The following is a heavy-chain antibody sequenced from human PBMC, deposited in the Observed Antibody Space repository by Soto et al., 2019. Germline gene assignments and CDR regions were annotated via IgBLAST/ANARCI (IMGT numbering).Heavy chain of an antibody. CDR2: VSDGGST. D-gene: IGHD2-8*01. CDR1: GFTFGSYF. J-gene: IGHJ6*02. CDR3: AKGRVKNYKYDMDV. V-gene: IGHV3-23*01. Sequence: EVQLLESGGGLVQPGGSLRLSCAASGFTFGSYFMRWVRQTPGQGLEWVSTVSDGGSTYYADSVKGRFTVSRDNSKNMVYLQMNSLRAEDTAVYYCAKGRVKNYKYDMDVWGRGNTVTVSS.